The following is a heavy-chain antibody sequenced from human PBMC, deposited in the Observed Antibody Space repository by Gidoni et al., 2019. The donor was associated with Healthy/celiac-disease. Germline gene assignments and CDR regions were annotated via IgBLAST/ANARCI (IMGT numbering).Heavy chain of an antibody. D-gene: IGHD6-13*01. CDR3: ARSFGGSSSWSQGYGMDV. CDR2: IAYDGSNK. J-gene: IGHJ6*02. V-gene: IGHV3-30-3*01. CDR1: GFTFSSYA. Sequence: HVQLVASGGGVFQPGRSLRLSCAASGFTFSSYAMHWVRQAPGKGLEWVAVIAYDGSNKYYGDSVKGRVTISRENSKNTLYLQMNSLRAEDTAVYYCARSFGGSSSWSQGYGMDVWGQGTTVTVSS.